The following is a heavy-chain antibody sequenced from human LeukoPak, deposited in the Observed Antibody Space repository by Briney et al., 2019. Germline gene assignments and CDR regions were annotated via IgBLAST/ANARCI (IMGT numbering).Heavy chain of an antibody. Sequence: GGSLRLSCAASGFTFSSSAMSWVRQAPGKGLEWVSSIRGDGGRTYDADSVKGRFTISRDNSKNTLYLQINRLRAEDTAIYYCAKVRGYSYANEYHFEFWGQGTLVSVSS. CDR2: IRGDGGRT. D-gene: IGHD5-18*01. V-gene: IGHV3-23*01. J-gene: IGHJ4*02. CDR1: GFTFSSSA. CDR3: AKVRGYSYANEYHFEF.